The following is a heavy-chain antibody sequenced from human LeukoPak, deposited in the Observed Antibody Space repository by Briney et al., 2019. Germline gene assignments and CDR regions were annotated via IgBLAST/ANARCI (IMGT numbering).Heavy chain of an antibody. CDR1: GFTFSSYA. CDR3: AKGYDFWSGYYDY. Sequence: PGGSLRLPCAASGFTFSSYAMSWVRQAPGKGLEWVSAISGSGGSTYYADSVKGRFTISRDNSKNTLYLQMNSLRAEDTAVYYCAKGYDFWSGYYDYWGQGTLVTVSS. CDR2: ISGSGGST. D-gene: IGHD3-3*01. V-gene: IGHV3-23*01. J-gene: IGHJ4*02.